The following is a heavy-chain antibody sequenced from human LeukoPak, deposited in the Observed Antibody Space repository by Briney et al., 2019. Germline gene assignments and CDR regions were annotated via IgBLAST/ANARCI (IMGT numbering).Heavy chain of an antibody. J-gene: IGHJ4*02. Sequence: PSETLSLTCTVSGGSISSYYWSWIRQPPGKGLEWIGYIYYSGSTNYNPSLKSRVTISVDTSKNQFSLKLSSVTAADTAVYYCARNRYSSGWYSLPSDYWGQGTLVTVSS. CDR1: GGSISSYY. CDR2: IYYSGST. D-gene: IGHD6-19*01. CDR3: ARNRYSSGWYSLPSDY. V-gene: IGHV4-59*01.